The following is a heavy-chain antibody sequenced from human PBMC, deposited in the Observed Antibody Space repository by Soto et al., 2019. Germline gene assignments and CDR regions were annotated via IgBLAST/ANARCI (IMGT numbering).Heavy chain of an antibody. CDR1: GGSISDDSY. CDR3: ARDEYKLFSSVSWFD. D-gene: IGHD2-2*01. J-gene: IGHJ5*01. CDR2: IYHTGNT. V-gene: IGHV4-30-4*01. Sequence: SETLSRTCAVCGGSISDDSYWSWIRQTPGKGLEWIGYIYHTGNTYYNPSLRSLVSISVDKSKSQFSLKLISVTAADTAVYFCARDEYKLFSSVSWFD.